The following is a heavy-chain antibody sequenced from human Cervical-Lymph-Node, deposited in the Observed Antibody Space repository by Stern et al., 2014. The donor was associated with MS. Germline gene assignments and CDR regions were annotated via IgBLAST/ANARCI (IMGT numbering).Heavy chain of an antibody. D-gene: IGHD6-19*01. V-gene: IGHV2-5*02. J-gene: IGHJ5*02. CDR3: AHRLGIAVAGGWFDP. Sequence: QVTLKESGPTLVKPTQTLTLTCTFSGFSLSTSGVGVGWIRQPPGKALEXLALIYWDDDKRYSPSLKSRLTITKDTSKNQVVLTMTNMDPVDTATYYCAHRLGIAVAGGWFDPWGQGTLVTVSS. CDR1: GFSLSTSGVG. CDR2: IYWDDDK.